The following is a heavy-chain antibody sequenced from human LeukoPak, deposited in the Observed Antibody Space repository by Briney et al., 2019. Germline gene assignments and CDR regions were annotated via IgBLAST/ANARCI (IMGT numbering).Heavy chain of an antibody. CDR3: ARGRIMIFPIPAFDY. CDR2: ISSSSSYI. Sequence: GGSLRLSCAASGFTFSSYAMSWVRQAPGKGLEWVSSISSSSSYIYYADSVKGRFTISRDNAKNSLYLQMSSLRAEDTAVYYCARGRIMIFPIPAFDYWGQGTLVTVSS. CDR1: GFTFSSYA. J-gene: IGHJ4*02. V-gene: IGHV3-21*01. D-gene: IGHD3-9*01.